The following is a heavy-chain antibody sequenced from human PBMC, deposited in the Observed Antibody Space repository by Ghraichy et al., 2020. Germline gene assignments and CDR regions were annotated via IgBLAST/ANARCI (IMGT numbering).Heavy chain of an antibody. CDR1: GFTFSSYA. CDR2: ISGSVCST. J-gene: IGHJ4*02. D-gene: IGHD6-19*01. Sequence: GGSLRLSCAASGFTFSSYARSWVRQAPGKGLEWVSAISGSVCSTYYADFVKGRFTISRDNSKNTLYLQMNSLRAEDTAVYYCAKDHSSGWYSNPEAFDYWGQGTLVTVSS. V-gene: IGHV3-23*01. CDR3: AKDHSSGWYSNPEAFDY.